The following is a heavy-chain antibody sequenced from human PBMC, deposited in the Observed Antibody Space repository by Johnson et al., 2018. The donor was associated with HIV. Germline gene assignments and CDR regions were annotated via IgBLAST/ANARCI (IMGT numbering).Heavy chain of an antibody. CDR1: GFTFAHYA. D-gene: IGHD5-12*01. Sequence: VQVVESGGGLVKPGRSLRLSCEASGFTFAHYAMHWVRQAPGKGLEWVSAIYSGGGTYYTDSVKGRFTISRDNSKNTLHLQMNSLRAEDTAVYYCARERPGSGYDWGDAFDIWGQGTMVTVSS. CDR2: IYSGGGT. V-gene: IGHV3-66*01. J-gene: IGHJ3*02. CDR3: ARERPGSGYDWGDAFDI.